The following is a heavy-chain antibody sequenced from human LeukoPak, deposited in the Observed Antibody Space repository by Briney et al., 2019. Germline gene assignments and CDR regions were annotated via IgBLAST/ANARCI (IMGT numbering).Heavy chain of an antibody. V-gene: IGHV4-59*11. D-gene: IGHD3-22*01. J-gene: IGHJ4*02. CDR3: ARVGDTSGYYYNFDY. CDR1: GGSISGHY. Sequence: SETLSLTCNVSGGSISGHYWSWIRQLPGKALEWIAYIHYSGSTNYNPSLKSRVTISVDTSKNQFSLKVNSVTAADTAVYYCARVGDTSGYYYNFDYWGQGTLVTVSS. CDR2: IHYSGST.